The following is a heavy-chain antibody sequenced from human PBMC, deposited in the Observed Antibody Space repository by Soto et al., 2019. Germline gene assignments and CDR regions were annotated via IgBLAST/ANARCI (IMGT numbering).Heavy chain of an antibody. V-gene: IGHV3-48*01. J-gene: IGHJ3*01. CDR2: ISSGSSTI. D-gene: IGHD6-19*01. Sequence: GGSLRLSCAASGFTFSGYSMNWVRQAPGKGLEWVSYISSGSSTIYYADSVKGRFTISRDNAQNSLYLQMNSLRAEDTAVYYCAKTYSSGRGLFDVWGQGTMVTVSS. CDR1: GFTFSGYS. CDR3: AKTYSSGRGLFDV.